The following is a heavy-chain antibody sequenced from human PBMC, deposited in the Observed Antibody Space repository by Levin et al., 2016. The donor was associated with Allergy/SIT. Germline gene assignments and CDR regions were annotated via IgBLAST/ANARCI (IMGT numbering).Heavy chain of an antibody. CDR2: IKQDGSEK. J-gene: IGHJ4*02. V-gene: IGHV3-7*01. D-gene: IGHD3-3*01. CDR3: ASQGDYDFWSGTPDY. Sequence: WIRQPPGKGLEWVANIKQDGSEKYYVDSVKGRFTISRDNAKNSLYLQMNSLRAEDTAVYYCASQGDYDFWSGTPDYWGQGTLVTVSS.